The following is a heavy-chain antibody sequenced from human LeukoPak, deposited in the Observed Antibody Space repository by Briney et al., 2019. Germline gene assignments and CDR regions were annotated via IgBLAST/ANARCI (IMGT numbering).Heavy chain of an antibody. D-gene: IGHD1-14*01. CDR2: ISPYNGNT. CDR1: GYTFTGYG. CDR3: ARDLDSGGTTFRALNH. J-gene: IGHJ5*02. V-gene: IGHV1-18*04. Sequence: ASVKVSCKASGYTFTGYGIIWVRQAPGQGLEWMGWISPYNGNTNYAQKFQGRVTMTTDTSATTTYMELRSLRSDDTAVYYCARDLDSGGTTFRALNHWGQGTLVTVSS.